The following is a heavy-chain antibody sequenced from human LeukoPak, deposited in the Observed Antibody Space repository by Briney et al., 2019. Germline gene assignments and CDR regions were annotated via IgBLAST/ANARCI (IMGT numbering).Heavy chain of an antibody. CDR3: ARRWSGYYGMDV. V-gene: IGHV4-4*02. CDR1: GASISSETW. J-gene: IGHJ6*02. D-gene: IGHD2-8*01. CDR2: IYYSGST. Sequence: SGTLSLPCAVSGASISSETWWNWVRQPPGKGLEWIGYIYYSGSTYYNPSLKSRVTISVDTSKNQFSLKLSSVTAADTAVYYCARRWSGYYGMDVWGQGTTVTVSS.